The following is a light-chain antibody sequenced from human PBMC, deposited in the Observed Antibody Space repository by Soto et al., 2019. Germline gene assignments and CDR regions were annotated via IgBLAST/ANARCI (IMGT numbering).Light chain of an antibody. CDR2: EGS. V-gene: IGLV2-23*01. J-gene: IGLJ1*01. CDR3: CSYARSSTYV. Sequence: QSALTQPASVSGSPGQSITISCTGTSGDDGSYNLVSWYQQHPGKAPKLMIYEGSKRPSGVSNRFSGSKSGSTASLTISGLQAEDEADYYCCSYARSSTYVFGSGTKLTVL. CDR1: SGDDGSYNL.